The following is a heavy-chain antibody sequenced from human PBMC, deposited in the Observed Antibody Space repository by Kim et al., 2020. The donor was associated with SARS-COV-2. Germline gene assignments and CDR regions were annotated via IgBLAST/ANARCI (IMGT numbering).Heavy chain of an antibody. V-gene: IGHV5-51*01. CDR3: ARQVGYRGPYYYYGMDV. CDR1: GYSFTSYW. J-gene: IGHJ6*02. CDR2: IYPGDSDT. Sequence: GESLKISCKGSGYSFTSYWIGWVRQMPGKGLEWMGIIYPGDSDTRYSPSFQGQVTISADKSISTAYLQWSSLKASDTAMYYCARQVGYRGPYYYYGMDVWGQGTTVTVSS. D-gene: IGHD5-12*01.